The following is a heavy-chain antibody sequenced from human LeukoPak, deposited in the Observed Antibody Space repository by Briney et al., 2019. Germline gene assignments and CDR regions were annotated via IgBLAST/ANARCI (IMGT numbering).Heavy chain of an antibody. Sequence: GGSLRLSCAASGFTFSSYWMHWVRQAPGKGLVWVSRINSDGSSTSYADSVKGRFTISRDNAKNTLYLQMNSLRAEDTAVYHCARATTYYDFWSGYYDYYYYYMDVWGKGTTVTVSS. V-gene: IGHV3-74*01. D-gene: IGHD3-3*01. J-gene: IGHJ6*03. CDR2: INSDGSST. CDR3: ARATTYYDFWSGYYDYYYYYMDV. CDR1: GFTFSSYW.